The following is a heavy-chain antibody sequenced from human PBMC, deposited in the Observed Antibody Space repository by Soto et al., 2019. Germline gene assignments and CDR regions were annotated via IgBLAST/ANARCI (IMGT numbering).Heavy chain of an antibody. Sequence: SETLSLTCTVSGASISSSNYYWGWIRQPPGKGLEWIGSIYYSGSTYYNPSLKSRVTISVDTSKNQFSLKLSSVTAADTAVYYCARSLTSTFEYWGQGTLVTVYS. V-gene: IGHV4-39*01. J-gene: IGHJ4*02. CDR3: ARSLTSTFEY. CDR2: IYYSGST. D-gene: IGHD2-2*01. CDR1: GASISSSNYY.